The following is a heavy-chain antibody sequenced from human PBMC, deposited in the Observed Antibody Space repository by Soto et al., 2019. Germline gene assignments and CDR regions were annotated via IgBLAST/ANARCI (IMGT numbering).Heavy chain of an antibody. D-gene: IGHD3-10*01. Sequence: PGGSLRLSCAASGFTFSDYYMSWIRQAPGKGLEWVSYISSSSSYTNYADSVKGRFTISRDNAKNSLYLQMNSLRAEDTAVYYCARDRVVRGVIYYYYGMDVRGQGTTVTVSS. CDR3: ARDRVVRGVIYYYYGMDV. V-gene: IGHV3-11*06. CDR1: GFTFSDYY. CDR2: ISSSSSYT. J-gene: IGHJ6*02.